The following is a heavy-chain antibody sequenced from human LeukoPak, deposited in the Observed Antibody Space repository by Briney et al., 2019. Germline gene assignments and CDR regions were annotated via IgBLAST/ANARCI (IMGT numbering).Heavy chain of an antibody. V-gene: IGHV7-4-1*02. J-gene: IGHJ6*02. D-gene: IGHD3-10*01. Sequence: ASVKVSCKASGYTFTSHGMKWVRQAPGQGLEWMGWINTNTGNPTYAQGFTGRFVFSLDTPVSTAYLQINSLKAEDTAVYYCARWFGEFDMDVWGQGTTVTVSS. CDR3: ARWFGEFDMDV. CDR2: INTNTGNP. CDR1: GYTFTSHG.